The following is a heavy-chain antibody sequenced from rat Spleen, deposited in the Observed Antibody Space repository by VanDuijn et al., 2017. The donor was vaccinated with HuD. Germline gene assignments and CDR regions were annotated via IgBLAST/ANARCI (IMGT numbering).Heavy chain of an antibody. D-gene: IGHD1-7*01. Sequence: EVQLVESGGGLVQPGRSLKLSCAASGFTFSDYNMGWVRQDPKKGLEWVSSITYDGTGTYYRDSVKGRFTISRDNAKSTLYLQMDSLRSEDTATYYCARPSYGYPFAYWGQGTLVTVSS. V-gene: IGHV5-7*01. CDR2: ITYDGTGT. J-gene: IGHJ3*01. CDR3: ARPSYGYPFAY. CDR1: GFTFSDYN.